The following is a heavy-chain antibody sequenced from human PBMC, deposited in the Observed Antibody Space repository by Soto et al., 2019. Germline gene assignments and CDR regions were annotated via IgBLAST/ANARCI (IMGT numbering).Heavy chain of an antibody. CDR2: VYYTGGA. D-gene: IGHD3-22*01. J-gene: IGHJ4*02. CDR1: GGFIDNSHSF. V-gene: IGHV4-39*01. Sequence: TLSLTCDISGGFIDNSHSFWGWVRHPPGKGLEFIGSVYYTGGAYYNPSLKSRVTVSVDTSKNQLSLRVNSVTAADSAVYYCAKSHDTSAYYLSIDSWGQGTQVTVSS. CDR3: AKSHDTSAYYLSIDS.